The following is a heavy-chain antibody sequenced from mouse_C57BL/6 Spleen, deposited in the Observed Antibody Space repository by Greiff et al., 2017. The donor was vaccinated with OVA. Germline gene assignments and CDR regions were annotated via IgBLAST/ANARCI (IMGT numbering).Heavy chain of an antibody. CDR2: ISCDGSN. Sequence: EVQLQESGPGLVKPSQSLSLTCSVPGYSITSGYYWNWIRQFPGNNLEWMGYISCDGSNNYNPSLKNRLSITRDTSKNQFILMLNSVTTEDTATYYCSRADYDEAWYFDVWGTGTTVTVSS. D-gene: IGHD2-4*01. CDR3: SRADYDEAWYFDV. CDR1: GYSITSGYY. V-gene: IGHV3-6*01. J-gene: IGHJ1*03.